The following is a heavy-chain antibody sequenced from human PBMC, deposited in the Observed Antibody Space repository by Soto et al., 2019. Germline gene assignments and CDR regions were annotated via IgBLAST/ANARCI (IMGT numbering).Heavy chain of an antibody. CDR3: AMRRGGSYGFFDY. CDR2: IKEDGSEE. J-gene: IGHJ4*02. D-gene: IGHD1-26*01. Sequence: EGQLVESGGGVVQPGGSLRLSCAASGFSFYSYWRSWVRQAPGKGLEWVANIKEDGSEEYYADSVKGRFTISRDNAYNSVYQKMNSVKVEDTAVFYCAMRRGGSYGFFDYWGQGILVAVSS. V-gene: IGHV3-7*02. CDR1: GFSFYSYW.